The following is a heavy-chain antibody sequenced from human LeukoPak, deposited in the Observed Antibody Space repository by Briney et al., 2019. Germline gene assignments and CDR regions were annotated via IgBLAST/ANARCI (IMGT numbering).Heavy chain of an antibody. Sequence: ASVKVSCKASGYTFTGYYMNWVRQAPGQGLEWMGWINPNSDGTNYAQKFQGRVTMTRDTSISTAYMELSRLTSDDTAVYHCARISSYNFDAFDIWGQGTMVTVSS. CDR2: INPNSDGT. J-gene: IGHJ3*02. CDR3: ARISSYNFDAFDI. CDR1: GYTFTGYY. D-gene: IGHD1-20*01. V-gene: IGHV1-2*02.